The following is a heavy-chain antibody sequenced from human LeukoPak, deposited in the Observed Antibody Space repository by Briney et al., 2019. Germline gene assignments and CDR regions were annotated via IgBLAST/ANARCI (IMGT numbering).Heavy chain of an antibody. V-gene: IGHV4-59*12. J-gene: IGHJ4*02. Sequence: SETLSLTCTVSGGSISSYYWSWIRQPPGKGLEWIGYIYYSGSTNYNPSLKSRVTISVDTSKNQFSLKLSSVTAADTAVYYCARIPIPHQDSSGYPFDYWGQGTLVTVSS. CDR1: GGSISSYY. CDR2: IYYSGST. D-gene: IGHD3-22*01. CDR3: ARIPIPHQDSSGYPFDY.